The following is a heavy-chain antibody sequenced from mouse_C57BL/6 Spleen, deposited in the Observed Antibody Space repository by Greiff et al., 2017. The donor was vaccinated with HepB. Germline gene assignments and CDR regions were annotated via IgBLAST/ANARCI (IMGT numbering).Heavy chain of an antibody. CDR3: TRDRDGSTWFAY. Sequence: EVQLQQSGTVLARPGASVKMSCKTSGYTFTSYWMHWVKQRPGQGLEWIGAIYPGNSDTSYNQKFKGKAKLTAVTSASTAYMELSSLTNEDSAVYYCTRDRDGSTWFAYWGQGTLVTVSA. J-gene: IGHJ3*01. CDR1: GYTFTSYW. V-gene: IGHV1-5*01. CDR2: IYPGNSDT. D-gene: IGHD1-1*01.